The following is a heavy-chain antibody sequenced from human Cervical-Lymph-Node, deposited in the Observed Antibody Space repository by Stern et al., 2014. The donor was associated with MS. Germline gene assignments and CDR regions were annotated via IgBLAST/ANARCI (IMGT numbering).Heavy chain of an antibody. CDR2: IYWDDDK. Sequence: QITLKESGPTLVKPTQTLTLTCAVSGFSLSTSGMGVGWIRQPPGTALEWLALIYWDDDKRYSPSLKSRLAITKDASTNQAVLIMTNMDAVDTATYYCARQYYYGSGSTSFDYWGQGTLVTVSS. J-gene: IGHJ4*02. V-gene: IGHV2-5*02. CDR1: GFSLSTSGMG. CDR3: ARQYYYGSGSTSFDY. D-gene: IGHD3-10*01.